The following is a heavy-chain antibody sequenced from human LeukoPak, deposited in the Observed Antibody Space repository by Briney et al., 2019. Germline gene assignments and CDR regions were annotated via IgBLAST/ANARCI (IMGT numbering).Heavy chain of an antibody. D-gene: IGHD2-15*01. Sequence: ASVKVSCKASGYTFTSYYMHWVRQAPGQGLEWMGIINPSGGSTSYAQKFQGRVTMTRDTSTSTVYMELSSLRSEDTAVYYCAREGYCSGGSCYFSDYWGQGTLVTVSS. CDR2: INPSGGST. CDR1: GYTFTSYY. J-gene: IGHJ4*02. V-gene: IGHV1-46*01. CDR3: AREGYCSGGSCYFSDY.